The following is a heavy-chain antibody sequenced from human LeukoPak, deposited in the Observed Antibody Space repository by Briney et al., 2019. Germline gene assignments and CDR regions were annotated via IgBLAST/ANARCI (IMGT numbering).Heavy chain of an antibody. D-gene: IGHD6-19*01. CDR1: GFTFSSYA. V-gene: IGHV3-30-3*01. J-gene: IGHJ4*02. CDR2: ISYDGSNK. Sequence: GRSLRLSCAASGFTFSSYAMHWVRQAPGKELEWVAVISYDGSNKYYADSVKGRFTISRDNSKNTLYLQMNSLRAEDTAVYYCARGKFSSSGWYVNYWGQGTLVTVSS. CDR3: ARGKFSSSGWYVNY.